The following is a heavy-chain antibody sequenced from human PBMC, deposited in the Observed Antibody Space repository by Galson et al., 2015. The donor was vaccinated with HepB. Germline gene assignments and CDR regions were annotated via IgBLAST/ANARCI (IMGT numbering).Heavy chain of an antibody. Sequence: SVKVSCKASGYTFTSYAMNWVRQAPGQGLEWMGWINTNTGNPTYAQGFTGRFVFSLDTSVSTAYLQISSLKAEDTAVYYCARDRSYDILTGYHPTFDYWGQGTLVTVSS. CDR2: INTNTGNP. CDR3: ARDRSYDILTGYHPTFDY. CDR1: GYTFTSYA. J-gene: IGHJ4*02. V-gene: IGHV7-4-1*02. D-gene: IGHD3-9*01.